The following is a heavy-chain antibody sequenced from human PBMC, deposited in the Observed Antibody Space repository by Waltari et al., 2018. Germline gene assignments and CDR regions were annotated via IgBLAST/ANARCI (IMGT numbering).Heavy chain of an antibody. CDR2: TYYRSQWRN. J-gene: IGHJ3*02. V-gene: IGHV6-1*01. CDR3: ARGKFTAFDI. Sequence: QVQLQQSGPGLVKPSQPLSLTCAVSGDSLFTTSVAWNWIRQSPSSGLEWLGMTYYRSQWRNDSALSVKRRITVNPDTSKNHFSLQLDSVTPDDTAVYYCARGKFTAFDIWGQGTMVTVSS. CDR1: GDSLFTTSVA.